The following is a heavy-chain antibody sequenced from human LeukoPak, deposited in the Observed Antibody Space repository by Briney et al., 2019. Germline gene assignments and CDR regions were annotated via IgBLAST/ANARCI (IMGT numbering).Heavy chain of an antibody. Sequence: PSETLSLTCTVSGGSISSSRYYWGWIRQPPGKGLEWIGGLYYSGSTFYNPSLKSRVTISVDTSKNQFSLRLSSVTAADTAVYYCAREHGYYDSSNYYWGQGTLVTVSS. J-gene: IGHJ4*02. V-gene: IGHV4-39*02. CDR1: GGSISSSRYY. CDR2: LYYSGST. D-gene: IGHD3-22*01. CDR3: AREHGYYDSSNYY.